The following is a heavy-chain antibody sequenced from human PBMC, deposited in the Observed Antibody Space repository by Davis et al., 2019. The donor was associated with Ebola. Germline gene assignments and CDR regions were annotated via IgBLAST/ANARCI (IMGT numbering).Heavy chain of an antibody. CDR1: GYSFTSYW. CDR3: ARQGRSKVVPAANSPIDY. D-gene: IGHD2-15*01. V-gene: IGHV5-51*01. CDR2: IYPGDSDT. Sequence: PGGSLRLSCKGSGYSFTSYWIGWVRHMPGKGLEWMGIIYPGDSDTRYSPSFQGQVTISADKSISTAYLQWDSLKSSDTAMYYCARQGRSKVVPAANSPIDYWGQGTLVTVSS. J-gene: IGHJ4*02.